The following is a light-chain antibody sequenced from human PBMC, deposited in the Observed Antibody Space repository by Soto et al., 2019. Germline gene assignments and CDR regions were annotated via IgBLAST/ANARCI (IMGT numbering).Light chain of an antibody. CDR1: QICAW. J-gene: IGKJ4*01. Sequence: IQMTQSPSSVSASVGDRVTITCRTSQICAWIVWYQQKPGMAPKLLIPHTGVSSRFIGSGSGTDFTLTISSLQPEDFATYYCQQADTFPLTFGGGTKVEI. CDR3: QQADTFPLT. V-gene: IGKV1-12*01.